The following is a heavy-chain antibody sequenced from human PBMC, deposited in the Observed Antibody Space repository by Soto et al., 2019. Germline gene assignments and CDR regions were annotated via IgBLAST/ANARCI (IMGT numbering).Heavy chain of an antibody. CDR3: ERGGGPPLVPLP. Sequence: SVTGACKASGYTFTGYFIHWVRQAPGQGLEWMGWINPNSGATKYAQKFQGRVTMTRDTSIKTAHMELSSLKSDDTAGYDCERGGGPPLVPLPWGQRSPVTVSA. CDR1: GYTFTGYF. D-gene: IGHD2-2*01. CDR2: INPNSGAT. J-gene: IGHJ1*01. V-gene: IGHV1-2*02.